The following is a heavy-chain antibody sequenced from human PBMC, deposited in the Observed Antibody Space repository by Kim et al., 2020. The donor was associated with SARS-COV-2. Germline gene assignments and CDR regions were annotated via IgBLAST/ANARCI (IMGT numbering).Heavy chain of an antibody. Sequence: SVKGRFTIYRDNAKNSLYLQMNSLRAEDTALYYCAKDLGSGWRGPDAFDIWGQGTMVTVSS. CDR3: AKDLGSGWRGPDAFDI. J-gene: IGHJ3*02. V-gene: IGHV3-9*01. D-gene: IGHD6-19*01.